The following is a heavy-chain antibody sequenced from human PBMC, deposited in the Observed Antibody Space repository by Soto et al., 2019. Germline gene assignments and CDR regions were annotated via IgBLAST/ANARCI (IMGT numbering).Heavy chain of an antibody. CDR1: GYGFAGCY. J-gene: IGHJ4*02. D-gene: IGHD3-10*01. V-gene: IGHV1-2*04. CDR3: ARDSRHYGSGSFGY. CDR2: INPNSGGT. Sequence: ASVEASWKACGYGFAGCYRQCVQQATGQGLEWMGWINPNSGGTNYAQKFQGWVTMTRDTSISTAYMELSRLRSDDTAVYYCARDSRHYGSGSFGYWGQGTLVTVSS.